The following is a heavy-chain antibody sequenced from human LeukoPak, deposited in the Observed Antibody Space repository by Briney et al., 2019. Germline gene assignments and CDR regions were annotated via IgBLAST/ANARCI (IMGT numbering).Heavy chain of an antibody. CDR3: AREMYSGMYNDAFDI. D-gene: IGHD1-26*01. CDR1: GFTVSSIY. CDR2: IRSDGST. V-gene: IGHV3-53*01. Sequence: GGSLRLSCTASGFTVSSIYMSWVRQAPGKGLEWVSVIRSDGSTNHADSVKGRFTISRDNSKNTLYLQMNNLRAEDTAMYYCAREMYSGMYNDAFDIWGQGTKVTVSS. J-gene: IGHJ3*02.